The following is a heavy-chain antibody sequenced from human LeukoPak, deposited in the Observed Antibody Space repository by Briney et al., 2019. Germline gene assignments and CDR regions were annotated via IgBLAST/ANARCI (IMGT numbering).Heavy chain of an antibody. CDR2: IYTSGST. D-gene: IGHD6-13*01. V-gene: IGHV4-4*09. CDR1: GGSISTYC. J-gene: IGHJ4*02. CDR3: ARHGTHSTSPLRY. Sequence: SETLSLTCTVSGGSISTYCWSWIRQPPGKGLEWIGYIYTSGSTNYNPSLKSRGTISLDTSKNHFSLKLSSVTAADTAVYYCARHGTHSTSPLRYWGQGTLVTVSS.